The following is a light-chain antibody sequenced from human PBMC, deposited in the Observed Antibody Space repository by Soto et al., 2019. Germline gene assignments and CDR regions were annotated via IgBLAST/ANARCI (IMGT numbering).Light chain of an antibody. V-gene: IGKV3-15*01. J-gene: IGKJ2*01. CDR1: QSVSSN. CDR2: GAS. CDR3: QQYNNWPLYT. Sequence: EIVMTQSPATLSVSPGERATPSCRASQSVSSNLAWYQQKPGQAPRLLIYGASTRATGIPARFSGSCSGTEFTLTISILQSEDFAVYDCQQYNNWPLYTFGQGTKLEIK.